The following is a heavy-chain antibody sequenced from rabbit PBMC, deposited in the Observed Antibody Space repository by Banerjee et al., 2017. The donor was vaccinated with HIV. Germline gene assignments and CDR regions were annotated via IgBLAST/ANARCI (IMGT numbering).Heavy chain of an antibody. Sequence: QSLEESGGDLVKPGASLTLTCTASGFSFSSGYCMCWVRQAPGKGLEWIACIYAGSSGATYYASWAKGRFTISKTSSTTVTLQMTSLTAADTATYFCAREEGSSYLFNLWGQGTLVTVS. CDR2: IYAGSSGAT. CDR1: GFSFSSGYC. D-gene: IGHD8-1*01. CDR3: AREEGSSYLFNL. J-gene: IGHJ4*01. V-gene: IGHV1S40*01.